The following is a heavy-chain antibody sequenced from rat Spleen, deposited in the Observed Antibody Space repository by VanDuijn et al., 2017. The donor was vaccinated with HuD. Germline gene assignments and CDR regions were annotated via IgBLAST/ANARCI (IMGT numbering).Heavy chain of an antibody. V-gene: IGHV5-7*01. Sequence: EVHLVESGGGLVQPGRSLKLSCAASGFTFSDYYMAWVRQAPKKGLEWVASISFDGSTTYYRDSVRGRFTISRDDTKSTLYLQMDSLRSEDTATYYCARSVFDYWGQGVMVTVSS. CDR3: ARSVFDY. CDR1: GFTFSDYY. J-gene: IGHJ2*01. CDR2: ISFDGSTT.